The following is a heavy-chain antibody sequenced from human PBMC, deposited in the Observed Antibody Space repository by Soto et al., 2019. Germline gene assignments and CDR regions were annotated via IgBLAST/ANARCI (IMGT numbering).Heavy chain of an antibody. Sequence: HPGGSLRLSCAASGFTFSSYEMNWVRQAPGKGLEWVSYISSSGSTIYYADSVKGRFTISRDNAKNSLYLQMNSLRAEDTAVYYCARDPPGYYYDSKIAFDYWGQGTLVTVSS. CDR1: GFTFSSYE. CDR2: ISSSGSTI. V-gene: IGHV3-48*03. CDR3: ARDPPGYYYDSKIAFDY. J-gene: IGHJ4*02. D-gene: IGHD3-22*01.